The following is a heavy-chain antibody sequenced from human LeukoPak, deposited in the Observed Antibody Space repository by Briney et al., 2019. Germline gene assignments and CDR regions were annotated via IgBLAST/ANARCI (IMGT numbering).Heavy chain of an antibody. CDR1: GFTFSSYE. D-gene: IGHD2-21*02. J-gene: IGHJ4*02. CDR2: ISSRGGTI. Sequence: GGSLRLSCAASGFTFSSYEMNWVRQAPGKGLEWVSYISSRGGTIYYADSVKGRFTISRDNAKNSLYLQVSSLRAEDTAVYYCARDKGDYSFDYWGQGTLVTVSS. CDR3: ARDKGDYSFDY. V-gene: IGHV3-48*03.